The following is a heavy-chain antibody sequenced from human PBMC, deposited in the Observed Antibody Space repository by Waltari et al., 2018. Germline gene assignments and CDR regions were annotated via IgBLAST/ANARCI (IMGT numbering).Heavy chain of an antibody. CDR2: ITGSGDSV. CDR3: ARDWRRSLEYLDWLLFALDY. V-gene: IGHV3-23*01. D-gene: IGHD3-9*01. J-gene: IGHJ4*02. Sequence: ELQLLEAGGGLVQPGGSLRLSCGASGFTFSSHAMRWVRQAPGKGLEGVSAITGSGDSVFYAEPVKGRFTVSRDNSKNTLFLEMNSLRAEDTAVYFCARDWRRSLEYLDWLLFALDYWGQGTLVTVSS. CDR1: GFTFSSHA.